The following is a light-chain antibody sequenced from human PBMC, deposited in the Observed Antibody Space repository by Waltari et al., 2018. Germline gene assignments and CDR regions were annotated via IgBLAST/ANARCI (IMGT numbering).Light chain of an antibody. CDR1: SSDVGGYNY. Sequence: QSALTQAASVSGSPGQPITISCTGTSSDVGGYNYVPWYQQPPGKAPKLIIYDVSNRPSGVSNRFSGSKSGNMASLTISGLQAEDEADYYCNSYASSNTRVFGGGTKLTVL. CDR2: DVS. V-gene: IGLV2-14*03. J-gene: IGLJ3*02. CDR3: NSYASSNTRV.